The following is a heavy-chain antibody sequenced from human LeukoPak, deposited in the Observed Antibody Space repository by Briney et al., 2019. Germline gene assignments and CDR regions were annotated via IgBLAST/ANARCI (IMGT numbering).Heavy chain of an antibody. J-gene: IGHJ4*02. CDR3: AKHPLRYFDWLFSKDYFDY. V-gene: IGHV3-23*01. D-gene: IGHD3-9*01. CDR1: GFTFSSYA. Sequence: EGSLRLSCAASGFTFSSYAMSWVRQAPGKGLEWVSAISGSGGSTYYADSVKGRFTISRDNSKNTLYLQMNSLRAEDTAVYYCAKHPLRYFDWLFSKDYFDYWGQGTLVTVSS. CDR2: ISGSGGST.